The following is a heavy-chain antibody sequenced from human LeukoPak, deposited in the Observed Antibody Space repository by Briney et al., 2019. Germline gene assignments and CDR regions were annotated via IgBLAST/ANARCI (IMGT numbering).Heavy chain of an antibody. V-gene: IGHV3-21*01. CDR3: ARGMVRGVIIDY. Sequence: GGSLRLSCAASGFTFSSYSMNWVRQAPGKGLEWVSSISSSSSYIYYADSVKGRFTISRDNAKNSLYLRMNSLRAEDTAVYYCARGMVRGVIIDYWGQGTLVTVSS. CDR1: GFTFSSYS. CDR2: ISSSSSYI. J-gene: IGHJ4*02. D-gene: IGHD3-10*01.